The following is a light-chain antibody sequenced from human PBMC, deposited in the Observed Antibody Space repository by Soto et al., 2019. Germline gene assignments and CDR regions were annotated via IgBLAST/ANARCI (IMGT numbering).Light chain of an antibody. CDR1: SSNIGDNS. CDR2: DNN. J-gene: IGLJ3*02. CDR3: ATWDSALSAGV. Sequence: QSVLTQPPSMSAAPGQMVAISCSGTSSNIGDNSVSWYQHFPGTAPKVLIYDNNRRPSGIPDRFSGSKSGTSATLTIIGLQTGDEADYYCATWDSALSAGVFGGGTKATVL. V-gene: IGLV1-51*01.